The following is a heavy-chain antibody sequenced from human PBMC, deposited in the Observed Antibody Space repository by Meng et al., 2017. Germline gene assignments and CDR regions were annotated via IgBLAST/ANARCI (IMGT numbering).Heavy chain of an antibody. Sequence: HVQLQESGLRLVKPSQTLSLTCTVSGGSIRSGHYYWSWIRQPPGKGLEWIGYIYYSGSTHYNPSLKSRVIISLDTSKNQFSLKLSSVTAADTAVYYCARRGADYGAFDPWGQGTLVTVSS. V-gene: IGHV4-30-4*01. CDR2: IYYSGST. D-gene: IGHD4/OR15-4a*01. CDR3: ARRGADYGAFDP. CDR1: GGSIRSGHYY. J-gene: IGHJ5*02.